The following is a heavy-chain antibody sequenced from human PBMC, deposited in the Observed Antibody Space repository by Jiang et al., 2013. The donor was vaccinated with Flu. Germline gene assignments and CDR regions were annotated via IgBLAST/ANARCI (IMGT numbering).Heavy chain of an antibody. CDR2: INTNTGNP. CDR1: GYTFTSYA. D-gene: IGHD6-13*01. CDR3: ARRSSSWYGYYYYGMDV. Sequence: QSGSELKKPGASVKVSCKASGYTFTSYAMNWVRQAPGQGLEWMGWINTNTGNPTYAQGFTGRFVFSLDTSVSTAYLQISSLKAEDTAVYYCARRSSSWYGYYYYGMDVWGQGDHGSPSP. J-gene: IGHJ6*02. V-gene: IGHV7-4-1*02.